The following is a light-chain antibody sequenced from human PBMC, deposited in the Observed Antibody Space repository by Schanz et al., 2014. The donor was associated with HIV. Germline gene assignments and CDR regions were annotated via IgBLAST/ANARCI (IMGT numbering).Light chain of an antibody. CDR3: AAWDDRLNGPV. CDR2: SNN. V-gene: IGLV1-44*01. Sequence: QSVLTQPPSVSGAPGQRVTISCSGSRSNIGRNTVNWYQQLPRTAPKLLIYSNNQRPSGVPDRFSGSKSGTSASLAISGLQSEDEADYFCAAWDDRLNGPVFGGGTKLTVL. J-gene: IGLJ2*01. CDR1: RSNIGRNT.